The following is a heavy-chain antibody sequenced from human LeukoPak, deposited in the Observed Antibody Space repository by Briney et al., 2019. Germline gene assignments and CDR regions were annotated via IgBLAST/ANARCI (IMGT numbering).Heavy chain of an antibody. CDR3: ARGNYDTDYFDY. CDR2: IYTSGST. CDR1: GGSISSYY. J-gene: IGHJ4*02. Sequence: SGTLSLTCTVSGGSISSYYWSWIRQPAGKGLEWIGRIYTSGSTNYNPSLKSRVTMSVDTSKNQFSLKLSSVTAADTAVYYCARGNYDTDYFDYWGQGTLVTVSS. D-gene: IGHD3-22*01. V-gene: IGHV4-4*07.